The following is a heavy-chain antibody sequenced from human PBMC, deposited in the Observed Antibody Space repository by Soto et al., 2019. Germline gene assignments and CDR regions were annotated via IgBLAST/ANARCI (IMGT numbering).Heavy chain of an antibody. CDR2: ISWNSGSI. Sequence: PGGSLRLSCAASGFTFDNYAMHWVRQSPGTGLEWVSGISWNSGSIGYADSVKGRFTISRDNAKNSLYLQMNSLRAEDTALYYCAKDINLVVVPAAPDAFDIWGQGTMVTVSS. D-gene: IGHD2-2*01. J-gene: IGHJ3*02. CDR3: AKDINLVVVPAAPDAFDI. CDR1: GFTFDNYA. V-gene: IGHV3-9*01.